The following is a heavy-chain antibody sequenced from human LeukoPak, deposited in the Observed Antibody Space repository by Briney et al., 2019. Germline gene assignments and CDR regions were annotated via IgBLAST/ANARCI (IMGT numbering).Heavy chain of an antibody. J-gene: IGHJ4*02. CDR3: ARDPEGDEQQLVDY. D-gene: IGHD6-13*01. CDR2: IIPILGIA. Sequence: GASVKVSCKASGYTFTSYAMHWVRQAPGQGLEWMGRIIPILGIANYAQKFQGRVTITADKSTSTAYMELSSLRSEDTAVYYCARDPEGDEQQLVDYWGQGTLVTVSS. CDR1: GYTFTSYA. V-gene: IGHV1-69*04.